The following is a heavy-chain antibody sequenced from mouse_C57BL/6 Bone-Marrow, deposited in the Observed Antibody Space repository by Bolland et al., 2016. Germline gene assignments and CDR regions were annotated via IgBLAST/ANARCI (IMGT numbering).Heavy chain of an antibody. Sequence: YNGGTSYNQKFKGKATLTVDESSSTAYMELNSLTSEDSAVYYCARERVRLFDYWGQGTT. V-gene: IGHV1-19*01. CDR2: YNGGT. D-gene: IGHD2-14*01. J-gene: IGHJ2*01. CDR3: ARERVRLFDY.